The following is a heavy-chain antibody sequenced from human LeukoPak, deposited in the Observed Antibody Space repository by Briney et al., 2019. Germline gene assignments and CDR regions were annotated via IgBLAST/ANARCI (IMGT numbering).Heavy chain of an antibody. CDR1: GFTFSSYA. V-gene: IGHV3-23*01. J-gene: IGHJ4*02. Sequence: GGSLRLSCAASGFTFSSYAMSWVRQAPGKGLEWVSAISGSSGSTYYADSVKGRFTISRDNSKNTLYLQMNSLRAEDTAVYYCAKGGITMVRGVIITIGGVLLSPGYWGQGTLVTVSS. D-gene: IGHD3-10*01. CDR3: AKGGITMVRGVIITIGGVLLSPGY. CDR2: ISGSSGST.